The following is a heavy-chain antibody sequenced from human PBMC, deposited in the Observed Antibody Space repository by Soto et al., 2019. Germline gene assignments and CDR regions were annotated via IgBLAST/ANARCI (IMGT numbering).Heavy chain of an antibody. CDR1: GGTFSSYA. CDR3: ARDNVVGATTPYYYGMDV. D-gene: IGHD1-26*01. CDR2: IIPIFGTA. Sequence: SVKVSCKASGGTFSSYAISWVQQAPGQGLEWMGGIIPIFGTANYAQKFQGRVTITADESTSTAYMELSSLRSEDTAVYYCARDNVVGATTPYYYGMDVWGQGTMVTVSS. V-gene: IGHV1-69*13. J-gene: IGHJ6*02.